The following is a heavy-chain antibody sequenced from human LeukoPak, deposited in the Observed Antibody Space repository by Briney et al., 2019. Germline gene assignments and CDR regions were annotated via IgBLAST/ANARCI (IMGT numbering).Heavy chain of an antibody. CDR3: AKDISSSGWYLFDY. V-gene: IGHV3-9*03. J-gene: IGHJ4*02. CDR1: GFTFDDYA. Sequence: PGRSLRLSCAASGFTFDDYAMHWVRQAPGKGLEWVSGISWNSGSIGYADSVKGRFTISRDNAKNSLYLQMNSLRAEDMALYYCAKDISSSGWYLFDYWGQGTLVTVSS. CDR2: ISWNSGSI. D-gene: IGHD6-19*01.